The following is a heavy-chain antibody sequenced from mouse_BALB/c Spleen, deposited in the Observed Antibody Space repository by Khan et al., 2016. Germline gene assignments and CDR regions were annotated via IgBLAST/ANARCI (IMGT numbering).Heavy chain of an antibody. J-gene: IGHJ2*01. D-gene: IGHD4-1*01. CDR3: ARGPGTSY. Sequence: QVQLQQPGAELARPGASVKLSCRASGYTFTSYWMQWVKQRPGQGLEWIGAIYPGDGDTRYTQKFKGQATLTEDKSSSAAYMQLSSLASEDYAVYYCARGPGTSYLGQGTTLTVSS. V-gene: IGHV1-87*01. CDR2: IYPGDGDT. CDR1: GYTFTSYW.